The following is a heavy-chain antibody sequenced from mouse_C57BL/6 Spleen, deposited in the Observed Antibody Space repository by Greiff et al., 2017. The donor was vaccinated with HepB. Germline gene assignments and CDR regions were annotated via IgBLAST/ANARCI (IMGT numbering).Heavy chain of an antibody. CDR3: ARRDGNLFAY. V-gene: IGHV1-42*01. CDR1: GYSFTGYY. CDR2: INPSTGGT. D-gene: IGHD2-1*01. J-gene: IGHJ3*01. Sequence: VQLQQPGPELVKPGASVKISCKASGYSFTGYYMNWVKQSPEKSLEWIGEINPSTGGTTYNQKFKAKATLTVDKSSSTAYMQLKSLTSEDSAVYYCARRDGNLFAYWGQGTLVTVSA.